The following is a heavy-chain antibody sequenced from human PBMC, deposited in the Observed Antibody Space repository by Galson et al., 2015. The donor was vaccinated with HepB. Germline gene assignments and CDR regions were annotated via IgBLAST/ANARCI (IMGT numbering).Heavy chain of an antibody. CDR2: MNPNSGNT. D-gene: IGHD6-19*01. CDR1: GYTFTSYD. V-gene: IGHV1-8*01. J-gene: IGHJ4*02. CDR3: ARWSSGWYMYYFDY. Sequence: SCKASGYTFTSYDINWVRQATGQGLEWMGWMNPNSGNTGYAQKFQGRVTMTRNTSISTAYMELSSLRSEDTAVYYCARWSSGWYMYYFDYWGQGTLVTVSS.